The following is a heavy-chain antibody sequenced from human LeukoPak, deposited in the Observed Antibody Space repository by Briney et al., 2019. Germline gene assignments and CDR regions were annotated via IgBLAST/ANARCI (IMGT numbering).Heavy chain of an antibody. J-gene: IGHJ4*02. CDR3: ARGGLYSSAWYYFDN. Sequence: GGSLRLSCAASGFTFCSYDIHWVRQVPGKGLEWVSTIDTSSETYYADSVKGRFTISRENAKNSMYLQMNSLRAGDTAVYYCARGGLYSSAWYYFDNWGQGTLVTVSS. CDR1: GFTFCSYD. V-gene: IGHV3-13*01. D-gene: IGHD3-22*01. CDR2: IDTSSET.